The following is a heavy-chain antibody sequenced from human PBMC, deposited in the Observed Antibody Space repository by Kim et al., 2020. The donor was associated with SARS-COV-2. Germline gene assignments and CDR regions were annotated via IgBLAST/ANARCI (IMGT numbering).Heavy chain of an antibody. J-gene: IGHJ6*03. CDR3: AREEEGMDV. CDR2: GNK. V-gene: IGHV1-3*01. Sequence: GNKKNSQRFQGRVTITRDTSAGTAYMELSSLRSEDTAVYYCAREEEGMDVWGKGTTVTVSS.